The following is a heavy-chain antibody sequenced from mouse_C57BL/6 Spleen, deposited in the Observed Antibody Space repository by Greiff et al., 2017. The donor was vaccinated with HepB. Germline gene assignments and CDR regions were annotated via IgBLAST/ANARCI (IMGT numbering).Heavy chain of an antibody. Sequence: VKLVESGPELVKPGASVKISCKASGYAFSSSWMNWVKQRPGKGLEWIGRIYPGDGDTNYNGKFKGKATLTADKSSSTAYMQLSSLTSEDSAVYFCARSGGYFAGFAYWGQGTLVTVSA. CDR2: IYPGDGDT. CDR3: ARSGGYFAGFAY. D-gene: IGHD2-3*01. V-gene: IGHV1-82*01. J-gene: IGHJ3*01. CDR1: GYAFSSSW.